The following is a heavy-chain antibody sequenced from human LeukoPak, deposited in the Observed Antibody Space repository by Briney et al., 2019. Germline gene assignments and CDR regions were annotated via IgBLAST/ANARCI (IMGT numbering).Heavy chain of an antibody. CDR1: GFRFSDYY. J-gene: IGHJ4*02. CDR2: ISGSSDAI. CDR3: ASLYDSTGFCFDY. D-gene: IGHD3-22*01. V-gene: IGHV3-11*01. Sequence: GGSLRLSCVVSGFRFSDYYMSWIRQTPGKSLELISYISGSSDAIYYTDSVKGRFTISRDNAKNSLYLQLDSLSAEDTAVYYCASLYDSTGFCFDYWDQGALVTVSS.